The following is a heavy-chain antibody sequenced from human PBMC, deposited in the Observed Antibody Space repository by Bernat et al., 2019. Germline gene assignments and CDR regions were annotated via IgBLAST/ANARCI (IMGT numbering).Heavy chain of an antibody. Sequence: QLQLQESGPGLVKPSETLSLTCTVSGGSISSSSYYWGWTRQPPGKGLEWIGSIYYSGSTYYNPSLKSRVTISVDTSKNQFSLKLSSVTAADTAVYYCARDRGYSSSWNDYWGQGTLVTVSS. CDR1: GGSISSSSYY. D-gene: IGHD6-13*01. CDR3: ARDRGYSSSWNDY. J-gene: IGHJ4*02. V-gene: IGHV4-39*02. CDR2: IYYSGST.